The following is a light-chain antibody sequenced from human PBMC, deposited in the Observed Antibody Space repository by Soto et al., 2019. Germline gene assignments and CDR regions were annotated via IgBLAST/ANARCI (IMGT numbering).Light chain of an antibody. V-gene: IGLV1-47*01. CDR2: RNN. J-gene: IGLJ3*02. Sequence: QSVLTQPPSTSGTPGQRVTISCSGSSSNIGTNYVYWHQQFPGTAPNVLIYRNNQRPSGVPDRFSGSKSGTSASLAISGLRSEDEADYYCAVWDESLSGWVFGGGTKLTVL. CDR1: SSNIGTNY. CDR3: AVWDESLSGWV.